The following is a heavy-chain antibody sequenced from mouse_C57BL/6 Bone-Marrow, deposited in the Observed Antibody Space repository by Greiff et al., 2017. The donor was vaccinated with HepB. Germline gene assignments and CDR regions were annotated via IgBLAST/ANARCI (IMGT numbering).Heavy chain of an antibody. CDR2: IYPRSGNT. CDR3: AGRADYYGSSFSFDD. D-gene: IGHD1-1*01. J-gene: IGHJ2*01. Sequence: VQLQQSGAELARPGASVKLSCKASGYTFTSYGISWVKQRTGQGLEWIGEIYPRSGNTYYNEKFKGKATLTADKSSSTAYMELRSLTSEDSAVYFCAGRADYYGSSFSFDDWGQGTTLTVSS. V-gene: IGHV1-81*01. CDR1: GYTFTSYG.